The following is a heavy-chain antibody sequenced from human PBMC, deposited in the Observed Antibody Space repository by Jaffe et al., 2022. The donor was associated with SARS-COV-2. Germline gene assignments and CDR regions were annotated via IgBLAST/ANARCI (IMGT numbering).Heavy chain of an antibody. CDR2: INPRGGST. CDR3: ARAGGPRDYFDY. D-gene: IGHD6-19*01. Sequence: QVQLVQSGGEVRKPGASVKVSCQASGYTFTSYYMHWVRQAPGQGLEWVGIINPRGGSTSYAQKFQGRVTMISDTSTSTVYMELSSLRSEDTAVYYCARAGGPRDYFDYWGQGSLVTVSS. CDR1: GYTFTSYY. J-gene: IGHJ4*02. V-gene: IGHV1-46*01.